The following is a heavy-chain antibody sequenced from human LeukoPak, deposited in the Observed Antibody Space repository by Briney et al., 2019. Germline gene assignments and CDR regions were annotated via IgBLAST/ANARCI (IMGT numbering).Heavy chain of an antibody. Sequence: PSETLSLTCTVSGGSISGNYWRWIWQPPGKGLEWIGYIYYSESTNYNPSLNPSLKSRVTISVDTSKNQFALKLSSVTAADTAVYYCARHDGDWGQGILVTVFS. CDR1: GGSISGNY. CDR3: ARHDGD. CDR2: IYYSEST. V-gene: IGHV4-59*08. D-gene: IGHD4-17*01. J-gene: IGHJ4*02.